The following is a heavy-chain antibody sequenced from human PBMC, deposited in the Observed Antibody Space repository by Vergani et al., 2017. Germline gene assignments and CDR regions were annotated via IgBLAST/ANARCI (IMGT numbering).Heavy chain of an antibody. D-gene: IGHD2-2*01. CDR3: ARGQPGYQALSSNWFDH. V-gene: IGHV3-48*01. J-gene: IGHJ5*02. Sequence: EVQLVESGGGLVQPGGSLRLSCAASGFTLGQYWMHWVRQTPGTGLEWVSYISSSSSTIYYADSVRGRFTISRDSGENSMYLQMNSLRVEDTAVYYCARGQPGYQALSSNWFDHWGQGTLVTVSS. CDR2: ISSSSSTI. CDR1: GFTLGQYW.